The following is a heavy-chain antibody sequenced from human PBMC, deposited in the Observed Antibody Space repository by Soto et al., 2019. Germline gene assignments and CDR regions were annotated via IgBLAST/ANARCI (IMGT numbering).Heavy chain of an antibody. J-gene: IGHJ5*02. V-gene: IGHV3-21*01. Sequence: GGSLRLSCAASGFTFSSYSVNWVRQAPGKGLEWVSSISSSSSYIYYADSVKGRFTISRDNAKNSLYLQMNSLRAEDTAVYYCARDRISWFDPWGQGTQVTVSS. CDR3: ARDRISWFDP. D-gene: IGHD3-3*02. CDR1: GFTFSSYS. CDR2: ISSSSSYI.